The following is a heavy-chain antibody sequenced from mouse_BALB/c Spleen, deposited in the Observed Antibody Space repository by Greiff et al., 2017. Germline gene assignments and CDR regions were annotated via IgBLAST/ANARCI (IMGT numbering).Heavy chain of an antibody. CDR3: ARSYEAYAMDY. CDR1: GFTFSSYA. J-gene: IGHJ4*01. CDR2: ISSGGST. Sequence: EVQGVESGGGLVKPGGSLKLSCAASGFTFSSYAMSWVRQTPEKRLEWVASISSGGSTYYPDSVKGRFTISRDNARNILYLQMSSLRSEDTAMYYCARSYEAYAMDYWGQGTSVTVSS. V-gene: IGHV5-6-5*01. D-gene: IGHD2-3*01.